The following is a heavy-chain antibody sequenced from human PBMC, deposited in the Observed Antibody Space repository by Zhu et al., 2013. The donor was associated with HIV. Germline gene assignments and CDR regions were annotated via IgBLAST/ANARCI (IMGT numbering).Heavy chain of an antibody. CDR3: ASPLVGYCSSTSCRLYSPLVY. V-gene: IGHV4-39*07. CDR2: IYYSGST. Sequence: QVQLQESGPGLVKPSETLSLTCTVSGGSISSSSYYWGWIRQPPGKGLEWIGSIYYSGSTYYNPSLKSRVTISVDTSKNQFSLKLSSVTAADTAVYYCASPLVGYCSSTSCRLYSPLVYWGQGTLVTVSS. CDR1: GGSISSSSYY. J-gene: IGHJ4*02. D-gene: IGHD2-2*01.